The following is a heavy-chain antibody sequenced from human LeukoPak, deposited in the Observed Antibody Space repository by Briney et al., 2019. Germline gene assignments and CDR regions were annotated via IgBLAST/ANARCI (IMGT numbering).Heavy chain of an antibody. CDR1: GDSISSDRW. D-gene: IGHD2-2*01. CDR2: FHQRVST. J-gene: IGHJ4*02. Sequence: SEALSLTCAVSGDSISSDRWWSWVRQPPGKGLEYIGEFHQRVSTNYNPSLKSRLTISVDTSKNQFSLKLSSVTAADTAVYYCARVPPIVVVPAAKVDYWGQGTLVTVSS. CDR3: ARVPPIVVVPAAKVDY. V-gene: IGHV4-4*02.